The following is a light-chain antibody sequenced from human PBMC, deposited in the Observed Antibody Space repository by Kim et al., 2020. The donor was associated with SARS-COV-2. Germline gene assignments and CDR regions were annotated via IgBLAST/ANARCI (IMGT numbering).Light chain of an antibody. CDR3: QAWDSSTFYV. CDR2: QDT. J-gene: IGLJ1*01. CDR1: KLGDKY. Sequence: AGQTASITCSGDKLGDKYACWYQQKPGQSPVLVIYQDTKRPSGIPERFSGSNSGNTATLTISGTQAMDEADYYCQAWDSSTFYVFGTGTKVTVL. V-gene: IGLV3-1*01.